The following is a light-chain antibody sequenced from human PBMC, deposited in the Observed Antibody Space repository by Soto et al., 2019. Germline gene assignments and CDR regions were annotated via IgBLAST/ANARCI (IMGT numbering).Light chain of an antibody. Sequence: QSALTQPASVSGSPGQSITISCTGSSSDVGGYNLVSWYQHHPGQAPKLIIYESSQRPSGVSNRFSGSKSGNTASLTISGIQPEDEAEYHCCTYAGGSSYVFGTGTKLTVL. CDR3: CTYAGGSSYV. J-gene: IGLJ1*01. CDR1: SSDVGGYNL. CDR2: ESS. V-gene: IGLV2-23*01.